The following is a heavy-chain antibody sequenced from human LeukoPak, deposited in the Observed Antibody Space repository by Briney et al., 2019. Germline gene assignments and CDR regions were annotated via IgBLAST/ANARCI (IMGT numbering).Heavy chain of an antibody. CDR2: INPNSGGT. Sequence: ASVKVSCKASGYTFTGYYVHWVRQAPGQGLEWMGRINPNSGGTNYAQKFQGRVTMTRDTSISTAYMELSRLRSDDTAVYYCARERGDYEEYYFDYWGQGTLVTVSS. V-gene: IGHV1-2*06. CDR1: GYTFTGYY. J-gene: IGHJ4*02. CDR3: ARERGDYEEYYFDY. D-gene: IGHD4-17*01.